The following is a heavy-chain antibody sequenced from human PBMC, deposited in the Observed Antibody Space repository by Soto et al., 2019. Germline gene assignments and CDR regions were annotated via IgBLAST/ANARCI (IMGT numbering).Heavy chain of an antibody. V-gene: IGHV4-34*01. J-gene: IGHJ5*01. CDR2: INHSGRV. CDR1: GGSFSGHS. CDR3: STMAYDTNCYYRFDP. Sequence: QVQLQQWGAGLLKPSETLSLTCAVYGGSFSGHSWTWIRQSPGKGLEWIGDINHSGRVNYSPSLKSRVTISLDTSKYQFSLTLSAVTAADTAMYYCSTMAYDTNCYYRFDPWGQGTLVTVSS. D-gene: IGHD3-22*01.